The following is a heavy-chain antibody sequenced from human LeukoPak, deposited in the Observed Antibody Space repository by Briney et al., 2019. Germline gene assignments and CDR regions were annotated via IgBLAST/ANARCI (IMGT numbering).Heavy chain of an antibody. CDR2: ISSGATTI. D-gene: IGHD2-15*01. V-gene: IGHV3-48*01. J-gene: IGHJ4*02. Sequence: GGSLRLSCAASGFTFSSSTMNWVRQAPGKGLEWVSSISSGATTIYYADSVKGRFTVSRDNAKNSLYLQMRGLRADDTAVYYCARDGGSFFPLDCWGQGTLVTVSS. CDR3: ARDGGSFFPLDC. CDR1: GFTFSSST.